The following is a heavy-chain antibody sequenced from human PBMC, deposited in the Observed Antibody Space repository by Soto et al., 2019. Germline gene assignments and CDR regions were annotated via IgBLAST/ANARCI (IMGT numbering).Heavy chain of an antibody. J-gene: IGHJ4*02. CDR3: AKDVSQYSSSWAWYFDY. CDR2: ISYDGSNK. V-gene: IGHV3-30*18. CDR1: GFTFSSYG. D-gene: IGHD6-13*01. Sequence: VGSLRLSCAVSGFTFSSYGMHWVRQAPGKGLEWVSVISYDGSNKYYADSVKGRFTISRDNSKNTLYLQMNSLRAEDTAVYYCAKDVSQYSSSWAWYFDYWGQGTLVTVSS.